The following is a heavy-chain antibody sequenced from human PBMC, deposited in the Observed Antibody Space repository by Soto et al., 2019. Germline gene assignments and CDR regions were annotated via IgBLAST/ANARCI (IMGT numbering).Heavy chain of an antibody. Sequence: VQLVQSGAEVKKPGASVKVSCKASGYIFTTYGISWVRQAPGQGLEWMGWINAYNGNTNYAEKFQGRVTLTRDTTKTTAYMELRSLMSADTAVYVCGRDPYYDILTGYIGFASWGQGTRVSGS. V-gene: IGHV1-18*01. CDR2: INAYNGNT. CDR3: GRDPYYDILTGYIGFAS. D-gene: IGHD3-9*01. CDR1: GYIFTTYG. J-gene: IGHJ4*02.